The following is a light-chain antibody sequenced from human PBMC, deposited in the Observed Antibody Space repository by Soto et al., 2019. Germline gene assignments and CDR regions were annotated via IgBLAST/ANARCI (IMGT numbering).Light chain of an antibody. V-gene: IGLV1-40*01. Sequence: QSVLTQPPSVSGAPGQRVTISCTRSSSNIGAGYDVHWYQQLPGTAPKLLIYGNSNRPSGVPDRFSGSKSGTSASLAITGLQAEDEADYYCQSYDSSLSGPRYVFGTGTKLTVL. CDR3: QSYDSSLSGPRYV. CDR2: GNS. CDR1: SSNIGAGYD. J-gene: IGLJ1*01.